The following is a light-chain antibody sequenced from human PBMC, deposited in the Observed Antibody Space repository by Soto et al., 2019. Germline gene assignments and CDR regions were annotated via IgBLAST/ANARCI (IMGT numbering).Light chain of an antibody. Sequence: QSALTQPASVSGSPGQSITISCTGTSSDVGGYNYVSWYQQHPGKAPKLMICEVTNRPSGVSNRFSGSKSGNTASLTISGLQAEDEADYYCSSYTSRNTLVFGTGTKVTVL. J-gene: IGLJ1*01. CDR3: SSYTSRNTLV. V-gene: IGLV2-14*01. CDR1: SSDVGGYNY. CDR2: EVT.